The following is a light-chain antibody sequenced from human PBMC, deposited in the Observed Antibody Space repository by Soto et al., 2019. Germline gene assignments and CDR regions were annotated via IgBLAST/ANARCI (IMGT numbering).Light chain of an antibody. CDR2: GAS. CDR1: QSVSSD. CDR3: QQYNGWPIT. J-gene: IGKJ5*01. Sequence: EIVMTQSPATLSLSPGERATLSCRANQSVSSDLAWYQQKPGQAPRLLIYGASTRATGFPARFSGSGSGTEFTLTISSPQSEDFAVYYCQQYNGWPITFGQGTRLEIK. V-gene: IGKV3-15*01.